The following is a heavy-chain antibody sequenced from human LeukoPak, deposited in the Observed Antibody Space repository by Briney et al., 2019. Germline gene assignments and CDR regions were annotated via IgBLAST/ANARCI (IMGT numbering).Heavy chain of an antibody. CDR3: TFFDY. CDR1: GFTFSNAW. V-gene: IGHV3-15*01. Sequence: GGSLRLSCAASGFTFSNAWMSWVRQAPGKGLEWVGRIKSKTDCGTTDYAAPVKGRFTISRDDSKNTLYLQMNSLKTEGTAVYYCTFFDYWGQGTLVTVSS. CDR2: IKSKTDCGTT. J-gene: IGHJ4*02.